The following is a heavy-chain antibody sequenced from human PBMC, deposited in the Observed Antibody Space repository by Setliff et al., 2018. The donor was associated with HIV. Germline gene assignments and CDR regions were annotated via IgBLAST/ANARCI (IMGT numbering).Heavy chain of an antibody. CDR2: ISAYNGNT. D-gene: IGHD2-15*01. J-gene: IGHJ3*02. CDR3: ARDIVVVVAAPDAFDI. CDR1: GYTFTSYG. Sequence: ASVKVSCKASGYTFTSYGISCVRQAPGQGLEWMGWISAYNGNTNYAQKLQGRVTMTTDTSTSTAYMELRSLRSDDTAVYYCARDIVVVVAAPDAFDIWGQGTMVT. V-gene: IGHV1-18*01.